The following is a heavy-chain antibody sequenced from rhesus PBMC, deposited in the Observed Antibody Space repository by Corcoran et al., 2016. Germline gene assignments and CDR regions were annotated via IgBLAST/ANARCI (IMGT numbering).Heavy chain of an antibody. V-gene: IGHV4-147*01. D-gene: IGHD6-25*01. CDR3: ASTKGGSGVVFDY. CDR1: GGSISDSYY. Sequence: QVQLQESGPGLVKPSETLSLTCTVSGGSISDSYYWNWIRQPPGKGLEWMGRFYVRGGSTNSNPSRTAQVTISEDTSKNQFSLKLPSVTAADTAVYYCASTKGGSGVVFDYWGQGVLVTVSS. J-gene: IGHJ4*01. CDR2: FYVRGGST.